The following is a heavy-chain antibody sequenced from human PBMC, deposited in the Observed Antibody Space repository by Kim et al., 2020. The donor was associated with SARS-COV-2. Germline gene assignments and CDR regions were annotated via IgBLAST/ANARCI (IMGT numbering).Heavy chain of an antibody. CDR1: GFIFSDYA. J-gene: IGHJ2*01. CDR3: AKFRAVVTVEDCFDV. V-gene: IGHV3-23*01. Sequence: GGSLRLSCEASGFIFSDYAINWVRLAPGKGLEWVSAISGSGFTTYYADSVKGRFTISRDNSKNTVYLQMNPVRPEDMGMYYCAKFRAVVTVEDCFDVWGR. CDR2: ISGSGFTT. D-gene: IGHD3-10*01.